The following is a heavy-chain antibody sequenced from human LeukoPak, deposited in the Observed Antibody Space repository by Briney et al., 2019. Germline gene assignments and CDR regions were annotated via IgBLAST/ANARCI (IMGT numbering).Heavy chain of an antibody. CDR3: ARQGYSGYDSAYYYYYYMDV. CDR1: GYSFTSYW. D-gene: IGHD5-12*01. J-gene: IGHJ6*03. V-gene: IGHV5-51*01. Sequence: GESLKISCKGSGYSFTSYWIGWVRQMPGKGLEWMGIIYAGDSDTRYSPSFQGQVTISADKSISTAYLQWSSLKASDTAMYYCARQGYSGYDSAYYYYYYMDVWGKGTTVTISS. CDR2: IYAGDSDT.